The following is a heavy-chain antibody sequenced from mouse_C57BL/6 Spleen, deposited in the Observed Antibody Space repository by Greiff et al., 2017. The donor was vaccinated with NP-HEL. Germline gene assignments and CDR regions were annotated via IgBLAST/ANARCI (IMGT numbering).Heavy chain of an antibody. V-gene: IGHV5-4*03. CDR2: ISDGGSYT. Sequence: EVKLVESGGGLVKPGGSLKLSCAASGFTFSSYAMSWVRQTPEKRLEWVATISDGGSYTYYPDNVKGRFTISRDNAKNNLYLQMSHLKSEDTAMYYCARVWLLREYFDVWGTGTTVTVSS. J-gene: IGHJ1*03. D-gene: IGHD2-3*01. CDR3: ARVWLLREYFDV. CDR1: GFTFSSYA.